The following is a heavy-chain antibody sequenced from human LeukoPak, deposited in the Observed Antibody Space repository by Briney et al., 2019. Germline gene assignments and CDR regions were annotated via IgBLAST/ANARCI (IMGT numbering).Heavy chain of an antibody. CDR1: GYAFSGYY. CDR2: INPNNGGT. J-gene: IGHJ4*02. CDR3: ARGGLGDFRIAGGVDY. D-gene: IGHD3-16*01. Sequence: ASVKVSCKASGYAFSGYYMHWVRQAPGQRLEWMGWINPNNGGTKYARKFQGRVTMTRDTSISTAYMELSRLRSDDTAVYYCARGGLGDFRIAGGVDYWGQGTLVTVSS. V-gene: IGHV1-2*02.